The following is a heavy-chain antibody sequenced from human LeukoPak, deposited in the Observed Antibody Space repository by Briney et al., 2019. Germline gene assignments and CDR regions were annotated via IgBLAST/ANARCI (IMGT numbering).Heavy chain of an antibody. CDR2: ISGSGGST. CDR3: AKLPAADSAWWFDP. J-gene: IGHJ5*02. CDR1: GFTFSNYA. Sequence: GGSLRLSCAASGFTFSNYAMTWGRQAPGRGLEWVSVISGSGGSTYSADSVKGRFTISRDNSKNTLFLQMSSLRPGDTAVYYCAKLPAADSAWWFDPWGQGTLVTVSS. D-gene: IGHD2-2*01. V-gene: IGHV3-23*01.